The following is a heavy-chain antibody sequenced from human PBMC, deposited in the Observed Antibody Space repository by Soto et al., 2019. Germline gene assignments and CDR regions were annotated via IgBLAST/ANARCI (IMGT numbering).Heavy chain of an antibody. Sequence: SETLSLTCTVSGGSISSYYWSWIRQPPGKGLEWIGYIYYSGSTNYNPSLKSRVTISVDTSKNQFSLKLSSVTAADTAVYYCARRSVAGLDYWGQGTLVTVSS. CDR2: IYYSGST. D-gene: IGHD6-19*01. V-gene: IGHV4-59*01. CDR1: GGSISSYY. CDR3: ARRSVAGLDY. J-gene: IGHJ4*02.